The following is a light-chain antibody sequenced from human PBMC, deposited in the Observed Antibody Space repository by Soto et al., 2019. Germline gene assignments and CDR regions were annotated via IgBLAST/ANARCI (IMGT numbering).Light chain of an antibody. J-gene: IGKJ1*01. CDR1: QTVSSSN. V-gene: IGKV3-20*01. CDR2: GAS. Sequence: EIVLTQSPGTLSLSPGERATLSCRASQTVSSSNLAWYQQKPGQAPKVLIYGASSRATGVPDRFSGSGSGTDFILTISVLEPEDFAVYYCHQYGSSPRTFGQGTKVEIK. CDR3: HQYGSSPRT.